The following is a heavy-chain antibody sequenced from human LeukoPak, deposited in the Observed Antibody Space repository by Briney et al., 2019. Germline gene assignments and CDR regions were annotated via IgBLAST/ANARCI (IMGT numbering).Heavy chain of an antibody. D-gene: IGHD3-22*01. CDR1: GGSISSYY. J-gene: IGHJ5*02. CDR2: IYYSGST. CDR3: ARDRYYYDSSGYSNWFDP. Sequence: SESLSLTCTVSGGSISSYYWSWIRQPPGKGLEWIGYIYYSGSTNYNPSLKSRVTISVDTSKNQFSLKLSSETAADTAVYYCARDRYYYDSSGYSNWFDPWGQGTLVTVSS. V-gene: IGHV4-59*01.